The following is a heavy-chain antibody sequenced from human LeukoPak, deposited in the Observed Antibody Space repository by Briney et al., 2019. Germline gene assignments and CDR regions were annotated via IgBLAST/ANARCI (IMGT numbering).Heavy chain of an antibody. V-gene: IGHV1-2*06. CDR2: INPNSGGT. Sequence: ASVKVSCKASGYTSTGYYMHWVRQAPGQGLEWMGRINPNSGGTNYAQKFQARVTMTRDTSISTAYMELSRLRSDDPAVYYCARSRSPHRPGHFDYWGQGTLVTVSS. J-gene: IGHJ4*02. CDR3: ARSRSPHRPGHFDY. D-gene: IGHD1-14*01. CDR1: GYTSTGYY.